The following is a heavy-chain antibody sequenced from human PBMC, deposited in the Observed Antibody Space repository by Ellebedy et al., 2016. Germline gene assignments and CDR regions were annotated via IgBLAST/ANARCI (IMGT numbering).Heavy chain of an antibody. J-gene: IGHJ6*02. CDR2: VFHTGTT. V-gene: IGHV4-59*02. CDR1: GGSVSSDY. CDR3: DSAVLSNYYYYGMDI. Sequence: SETLSLTCNVSGGSVSSDYWNWIRRPPGTGLEWIGYVFHTGTTTYNPSLKSRVTISVDTSKSQFSLRLTSVTAADTAIYYCDSAVLSNYYYYGMDIWGQGTTVIV. D-gene: IGHD3-16*01.